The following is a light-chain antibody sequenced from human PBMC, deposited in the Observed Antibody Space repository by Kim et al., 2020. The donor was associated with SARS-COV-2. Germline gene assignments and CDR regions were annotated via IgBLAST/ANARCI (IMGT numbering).Light chain of an antibody. Sequence: GQTVTISGSGSSSNIGSHYVCWYQHLPGTAPKLLIYRNNQRPSGVPDRFSGSKSGTSASLAITGLRSEDEAHYYCAAWDDSLSGRVFGGGTKLTVL. J-gene: IGLJ3*02. CDR1: SSNIGSHY. CDR3: AAWDDSLSGRV. CDR2: RNN. V-gene: IGLV1-47*01.